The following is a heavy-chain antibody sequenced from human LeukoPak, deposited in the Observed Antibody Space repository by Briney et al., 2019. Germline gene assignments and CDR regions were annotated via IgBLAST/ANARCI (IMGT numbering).Heavy chain of an antibody. D-gene: IGHD6-19*01. CDR2: IRSSSIYI. V-gene: IGHV3-21*01. J-gene: IGHJ5*02. CDR1: GFTDSSYS. CDR3: ARDSSSGWYEWFDP. Sequence: AGSLRLSCAASGFTDSSYSMNWVRQAPGKGLEWVSSIRSSSIYIYYADSVKGRFTISRDDAKNSLYLQMNSLRAEDTGVYYCARDSSSGWYEWFDPWGQGTLVTVSS.